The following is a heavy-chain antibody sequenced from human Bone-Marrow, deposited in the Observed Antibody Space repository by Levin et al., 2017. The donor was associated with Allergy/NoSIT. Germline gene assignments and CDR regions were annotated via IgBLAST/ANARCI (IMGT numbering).Heavy chain of an antibody. CDR3: ARDVEGSGRYLRPDA. V-gene: IGHV4-59*01. Sequence: SQTLSLTCTVSDGSINGYFWNWFRQPPGKELEWIGLIYDGGNTRYNPSLQSRVTITLDTPKNQFFLRVNSVIAADTAVYYCARDVEGSGRYLRPDAWGQGTLVTVSS. J-gene: IGHJ5*02. CDR2: IYDGGNT. D-gene: IGHD3-10*01. CDR1: DGSINGYF.